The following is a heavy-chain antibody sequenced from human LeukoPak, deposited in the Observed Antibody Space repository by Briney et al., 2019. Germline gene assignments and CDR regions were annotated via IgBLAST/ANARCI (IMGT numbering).Heavy chain of an antibody. CDR1: GGSTRSASYY. J-gene: IGHJ4*02. CDR3: ARDNRGSGAFDYTYYFDN. Sequence: TSETLSLTCNVSGGSTRSASYYWSWIRQPAGKGLEWIGRIYTSGSTNYNPSLKGRVTISVDTSKNQPSLKLSSVTAADTAVYYCARDNRGSGAFDYTYYFDNWGQGTLVTVSS. D-gene: IGHD5-12*01. V-gene: IGHV4-61*02. CDR2: IYTSGST.